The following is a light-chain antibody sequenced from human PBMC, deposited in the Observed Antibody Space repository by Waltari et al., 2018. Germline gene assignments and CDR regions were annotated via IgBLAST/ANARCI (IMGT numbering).Light chain of an antibody. CDR1: QTVSDRW. Sequence: EIALMQSPGTLSVSAGDRVTLWCRASQTVSDRWLAWYQQKPGQAPRLLIYSVTSRAPGTPSRFSGSGSGTDFTLTISRLEPGDFGVYYCQQYGSLPRTFGQGTKVEI. V-gene: IGKV3-20*01. CDR3: QQYGSLPRT. CDR2: SVT. J-gene: IGKJ1*01.